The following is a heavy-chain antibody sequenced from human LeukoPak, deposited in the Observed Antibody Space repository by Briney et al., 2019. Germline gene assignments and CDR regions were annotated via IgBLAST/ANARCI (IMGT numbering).Heavy chain of an antibody. CDR2: IYYSGST. CDR1: GGSISSSSYY. V-gene: IGHV4-39*01. J-gene: IGHJ5*02. CDR3: ARPITMVRGVTFWFDP. D-gene: IGHD3-10*01. Sequence: MPSETLSLTCTVSGGSISSSSYYWGWIRQPPGKGLEGIGSIYYSGSTYYNPSLKSRVTISVDTSKNQFSLKLSSVTAADTAVYYCARPITMVRGVTFWFDPWGQGTLVTVSS.